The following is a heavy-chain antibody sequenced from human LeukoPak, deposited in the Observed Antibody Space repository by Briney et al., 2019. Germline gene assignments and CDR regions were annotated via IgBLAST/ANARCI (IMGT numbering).Heavy chain of an antibody. CDR1: GYTFTSYG. J-gene: IGHJ5*02. D-gene: IGHD3-10*01. V-gene: IGHV1-18*03. CDR3: ARDSRRITMVRGVIPEYNWFDP. Sequence: ASVKVSCKASGYTFTSYGISWVRQAPGQGLEWMGWISAYNGNTNYAQKLQGRVTMTTDTSTSTAYMELRSLRSDDMAVYYCARDSRRITMVRGVIPEYNWFDPWGQGTLVTVSS. CDR2: ISAYNGNT.